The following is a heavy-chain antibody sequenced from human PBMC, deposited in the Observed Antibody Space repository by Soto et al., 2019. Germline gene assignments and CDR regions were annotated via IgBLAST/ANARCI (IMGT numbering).Heavy chain of an antibody. D-gene: IGHD5-12*01. CDR1: GGSISSYY. Sequence: SETLSLTCTVSGGSISSYYWSWIRQPPGKGLEWIGYIYYSGSTNYNPSLKSRVTISVDTSKNQFSLKLSSVTAADTAVYYCARGYSGYDFFDYWGQGTLVTVSS. V-gene: IGHV4-59*01. J-gene: IGHJ4*02. CDR3: ARGYSGYDFFDY. CDR2: IYYSGST.